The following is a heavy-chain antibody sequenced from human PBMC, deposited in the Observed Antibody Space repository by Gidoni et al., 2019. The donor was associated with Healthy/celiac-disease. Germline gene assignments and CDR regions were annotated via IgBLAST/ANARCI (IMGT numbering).Heavy chain of an antibody. Sequence: QVQLVQSGAEVKKPGASVTVSCKTSGYTITSYNMHWVRQAPVQGLEWMGIINPSGVSTSYAQKFQCRVTMTRDTSTSTVYMELSSLRSEDTAVYYCARERGGGGGSGWFKYFQHWGQGTLVTVSS. V-gene: IGHV1-46*01. J-gene: IGHJ1*01. CDR2: INPSGVST. CDR3: ARERGGGGGSGWFKYFQH. CDR1: GYTITSYN. D-gene: IGHD6-19*01.